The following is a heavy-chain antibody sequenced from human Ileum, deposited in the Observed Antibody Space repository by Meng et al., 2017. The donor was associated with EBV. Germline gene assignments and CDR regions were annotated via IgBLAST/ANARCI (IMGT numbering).Heavy chain of an antibody. V-gene: IGHV4-4*03. D-gene: IGHD4-11*01. J-gene: IGHJ4*02. CDR3: GRWAFIYSYCFDH. CDR2: IYPSGGN. Sequence: VPGPDLVKPPGTLTLTCPATGASLTDRNLGSWLRQPPGKGLELIGVIYPSGGNNNNSPLNRRITTSVDKTKNQTLLMLTSIPAADAAVYYCGRWAFIYSYCFDHWGQGTLVTVSS. CDR1: GASLTDRNL.